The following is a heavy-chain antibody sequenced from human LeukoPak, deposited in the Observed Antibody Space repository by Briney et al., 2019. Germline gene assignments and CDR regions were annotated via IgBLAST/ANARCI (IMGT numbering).Heavy chain of an antibody. CDR2: ISYDGSNK. J-gene: IGHJ4*02. CDR3: AKDRLAWAAAADY. Sequence: GGSLRLSCAASGFTFSSYGMHRVRQAPGKGLEWVAVISYDGSNKYYADSVKGRFTISRDNSKNTLYLQMNSLRAEDTAVYYCAKDRLAWAAAADYWGQGTLVTVSS. V-gene: IGHV3-30*18. D-gene: IGHD6-13*01. CDR1: GFTFSSYG.